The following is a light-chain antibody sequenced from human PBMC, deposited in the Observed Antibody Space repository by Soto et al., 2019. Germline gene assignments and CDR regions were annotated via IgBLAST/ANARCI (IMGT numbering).Light chain of an antibody. Sequence: DIQMTQSPSTLSASVGDRITITCRASQSISNWLAWYQQKPGEAPKLLIYKASTLESGVPSGFSGSGSGTEFTLTISCLQPDDFATYYCQQYNSYSTFGQGTKVDIK. CDR2: KAS. CDR3: QQYNSYST. CDR1: QSISNW. J-gene: IGKJ2*01. V-gene: IGKV1-5*03.